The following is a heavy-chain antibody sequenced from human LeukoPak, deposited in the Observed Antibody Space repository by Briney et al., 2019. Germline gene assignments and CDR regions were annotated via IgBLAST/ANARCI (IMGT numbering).Heavy chain of an antibody. D-gene: IGHD6-19*01. CDR2: INPNSGGT. CDR1: GYTFTGYY. J-gene: IGHJ4*02. V-gene: IGHV1-2*06. CDR3: ARGAWQWLVLRADTEFAY. Sequence: ASVKVSCKASGYTFTGYYMHWVRQAPGQGLEWMGRINPNSGGTNYAQKFQGRVTMTRDTSISTAYMELRRLRSDDTAVYYCARGAWQWLVLRADTEFAYWGQGTLVTVSS.